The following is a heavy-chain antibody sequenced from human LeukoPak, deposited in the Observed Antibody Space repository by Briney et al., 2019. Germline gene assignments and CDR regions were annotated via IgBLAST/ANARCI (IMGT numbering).Heavy chain of an antibody. Sequence: ASVKVSCKASGYTFTSYDINWVRQATGQGLEWMGWMNPNSGNTGYAQKFQGRVTMTTDTSTSTAYMELRSLRSDDTAVYYCARGDYYDSSGYSDASLFDYWGQGTLVTVSS. V-gene: IGHV1-8*02. CDR2: MNPNSGNT. D-gene: IGHD3-22*01. J-gene: IGHJ4*02. CDR3: ARGDYYDSSGYSDASLFDY. CDR1: GYTFTSYD.